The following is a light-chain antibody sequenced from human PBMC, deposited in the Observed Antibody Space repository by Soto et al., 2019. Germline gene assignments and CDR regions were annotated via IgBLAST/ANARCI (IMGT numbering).Light chain of an antibody. V-gene: IGLV1-44*01. CDR3: AAWDDSLNGVV. CDR2: SNN. CDR1: SSNIGGNP. Sequence: QSVLTQPPSASGTPGQRVTISCSGSSSNIGGNPVNWYQQLPGTAPKLLIYSNNQRPSGVPDRFSGSKSGTSASLAISGRQSEDEADYYCAAWDDSLNGVVFGGGTKVTVL. J-gene: IGLJ2*01.